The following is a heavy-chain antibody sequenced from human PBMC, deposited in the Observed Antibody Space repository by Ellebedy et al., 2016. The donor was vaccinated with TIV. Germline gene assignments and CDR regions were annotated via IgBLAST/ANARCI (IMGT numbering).Heavy chain of an antibody. CDR1: SYYW. Sequence: SYYWMTWVRQVPGKGLQWVANIDRGGSATYYLGSVKGRFTISRDNAENSLYLQLNSLRAEDTAVYYCASTGLAWGQGTLVTVSS. CDR2: IDRGGSAT. CDR3: ASTGLA. J-gene: IGHJ5*02. V-gene: IGHV3-7*01. D-gene: IGHD2-8*02.